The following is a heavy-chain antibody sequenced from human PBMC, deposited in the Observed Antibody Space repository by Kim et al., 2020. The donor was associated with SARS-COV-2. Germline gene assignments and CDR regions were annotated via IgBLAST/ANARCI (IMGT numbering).Heavy chain of an antibody. J-gene: IGHJ3*02. D-gene: IGHD1-26*01. CDR1: GGTFSSYA. V-gene: IGHV1-69*13. CDR3: ARDREGGMKAFDI. CDR2: IIPIFGTA. Sequence: SVKVSCKASGGTFSSYAISWVRQAPGRGLEWMGGIIPIFGTANYAQKFQGRVTITADESTSTAYMELSSLRSEDTAVYYCARDREGGMKAFDIWGQGTMVTVSS.